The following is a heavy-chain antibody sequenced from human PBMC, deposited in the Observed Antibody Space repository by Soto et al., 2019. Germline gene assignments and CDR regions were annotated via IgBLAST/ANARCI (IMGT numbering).Heavy chain of an antibody. J-gene: IGHJ6*02. CDR1: GGTFSSYA. Sequence: QVQLVQSGAEVKKPGSSVKVSCKASGGTFSSYAISWVRQAPGQGLEWMGGIIPIFGTANYAQKFQGRVTITADESTSTAYMELSSLRSEDTAVYYCARTDTAMGSRVYYYYGMDVWGQGTTVTVSS. D-gene: IGHD5-18*01. CDR2: IIPIFGTA. V-gene: IGHV1-69*01. CDR3: ARTDTAMGSRVYYYYGMDV.